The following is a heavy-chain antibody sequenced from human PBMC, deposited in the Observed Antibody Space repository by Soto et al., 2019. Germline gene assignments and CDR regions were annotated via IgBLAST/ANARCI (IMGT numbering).Heavy chain of an antibody. CDR2: IDSYGSTT. J-gene: IGHJ4*02. CDR1: GFTFRNYW. CDR3: ARGGLHAFYKDN. D-gene: IGHD3-10*01. Sequence: EVQLVESGGGLVQPGGSLRLSCAASGFTFRNYWMHWVRQAPGEGLVWVSRIDSYGSTTNYADSVKGRFTVSRDNARNTLYLQMNSLRAEETAIYYCARGGLHAFYKDNWGQGILVTVSS. V-gene: IGHV3-74*01.